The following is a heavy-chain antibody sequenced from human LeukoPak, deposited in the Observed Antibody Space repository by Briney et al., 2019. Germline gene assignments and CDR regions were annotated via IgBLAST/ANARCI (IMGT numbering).Heavy chain of an antibody. J-gene: IGHJ5*02. V-gene: IGHV4-39*01. Sequence: SDTLSLTSSVYGDSISSASVYCGWIRQPPGKGLEWIGSIYYTVSTYYNPFLKSRVAISVDPSQNQFSLKLTSATVADTAVYYCARQEGGLVVPAAPTCFDPWGQGTLVTVSS. CDR1: GDSISSASVY. CDR2: IYYTVST. CDR3: ARQEGGLVVPAAPTCFDP. D-gene: IGHD2-2*01.